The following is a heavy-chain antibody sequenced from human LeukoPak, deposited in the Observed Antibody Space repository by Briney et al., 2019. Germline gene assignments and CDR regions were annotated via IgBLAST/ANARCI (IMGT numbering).Heavy chain of an antibody. V-gene: IGHV1-8*01. J-gene: IGHJ6*03. CDR3: ARRGSITARRFYYYYMDV. CDR1: GYTFTSYD. D-gene: IGHD6-6*01. Sequence: ASVKVSCKASGYTFTSYDINWVRQATGQGLEWMGWMNPNSGNTGSAQKFQGRVTMTWNTSISTAYMELSSLRSEDTAVYYCARRGSITARRFYYYYMDVWGKGTTVTVSS. CDR2: MNPNSGNT.